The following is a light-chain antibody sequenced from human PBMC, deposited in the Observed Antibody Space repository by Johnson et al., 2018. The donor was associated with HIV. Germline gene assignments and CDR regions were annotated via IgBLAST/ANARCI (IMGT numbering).Light chain of an antibody. Sequence: QSVLTQPPSVSAAPGQKVTISCSGSSSNIGNNYVTWYQQLPGTAPKLLIYENNKRPSGIPDRFSGSKSGTSATLGIPGLQTGDEAEYSCGTWDSVLSAWVVGTGTKVTVL. CDR1: SSNIGNNY. CDR3: GTWDSVLSAWV. J-gene: IGLJ1*01. V-gene: IGLV1-51*02. CDR2: ENN.